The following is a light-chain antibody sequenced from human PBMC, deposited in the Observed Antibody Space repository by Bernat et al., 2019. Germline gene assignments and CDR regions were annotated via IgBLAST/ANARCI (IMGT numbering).Light chain of an antibody. Sequence: EIVLTQSPEALSLSPGESATLSCRASQSVSSNYLAWYQQKPGQAPRLLIYGSSSRATGIPDRFSGSGSGADFTLTIGRLEPEDFAVYYCQQYGSLYTFGQGNKVEI. CDR2: GSS. CDR3: QQYGSLYT. V-gene: IGKV3-20*01. CDR1: QSVSSNY. J-gene: IGKJ2*01.